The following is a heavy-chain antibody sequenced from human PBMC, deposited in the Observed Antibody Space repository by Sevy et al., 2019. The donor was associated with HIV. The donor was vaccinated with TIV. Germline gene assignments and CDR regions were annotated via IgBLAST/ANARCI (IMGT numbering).Heavy chain of an antibody. CDR3: ARDLHTADY. CDR1: GFTFSSYS. Sequence: GGSLRLSCAASGFTFSSYSMNWVRQAPGKGLEWVSYISSSSSTIYYADSVKGRFTISRDNAKNSLYLQMNSLRAGDTAVYYCARDLHTADYWGQGTLVTVSS. V-gene: IGHV3-48*01. CDR2: ISSSSSTI. J-gene: IGHJ4*02.